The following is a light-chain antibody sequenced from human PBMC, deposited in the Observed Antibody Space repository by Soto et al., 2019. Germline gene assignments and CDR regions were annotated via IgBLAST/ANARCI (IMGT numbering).Light chain of an antibody. V-gene: IGKV3-15*01. CDR3: QQYNDWPPSYT. J-gene: IGKJ2*01. Sequence: TQPPLTLSVSPGERATLSCRASQSISGGLAWYQHKPGQSPRLLIYGASTRAPGIPGRFTTSGSGTDFTLTITNLQSEDSAVYHCQQYNDWPPSYTFGQGTKLEIK. CDR1: QSISGG. CDR2: GAS.